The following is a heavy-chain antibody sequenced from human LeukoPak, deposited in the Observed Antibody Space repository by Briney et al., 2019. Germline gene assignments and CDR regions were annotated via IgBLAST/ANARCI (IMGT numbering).Heavy chain of an antibody. Sequence: SETLSLTCAVYGGSFSGYYWSWIRQPPGKGLEWIGEINHSGSTNYNPSLKSRVTISVDTSKNQFSLKLSSVTAADTAVYYCARELHAYCSSTSCYGGWFDPWGQGTLVTVSS. D-gene: IGHD2-2*01. J-gene: IGHJ5*02. CDR2: INHSGST. V-gene: IGHV4-34*01. CDR1: GGSFSGYY. CDR3: ARELHAYCSSTSCYGGWFDP.